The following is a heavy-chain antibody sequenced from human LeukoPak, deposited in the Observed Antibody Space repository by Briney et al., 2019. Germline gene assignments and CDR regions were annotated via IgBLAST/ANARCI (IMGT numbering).Heavy chain of an antibody. CDR2: IYYSGNT. J-gene: IGHJ4*02. Sequence: SETLSLTCTVSGGSMSTYYWSWIRQPPGKGLEWIGYIYYSGNTKYNPSLKTRVSMSVDTSENQFSLKLSSVTAADTAVYYCAREGAYSDRGAEYWGQGTLVTVSS. V-gene: IGHV4-59*01. D-gene: IGHD1-26*01. CDR1: GGSMSTYY. CDR3: AREGAYSDRGAEY.